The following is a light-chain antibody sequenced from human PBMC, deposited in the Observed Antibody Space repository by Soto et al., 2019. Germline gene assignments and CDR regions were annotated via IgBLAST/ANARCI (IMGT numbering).Light chain of an antibody. J-gene: IGLJ3*02. CDR3: CLYAGSSPLGV. V-gene: IGLV2-23*02. CDR2: EVS. Sequence: QSALTQPASVSGSPGQSITISCTGTSSDVGSYNLVSWYQQHPGKAPKLMIYEVSKRPSGVSNRFSGSKAGNTASLTISGLQAEDEADYYGCLYAGSSPLGVFGGGTKVTVL. CDR1: SSDVGSYNL.